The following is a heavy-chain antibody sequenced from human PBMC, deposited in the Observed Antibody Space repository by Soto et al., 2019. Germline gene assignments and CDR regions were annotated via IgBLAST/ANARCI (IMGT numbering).Heavy chain of an antibody. Sequence: SETLSLTCTVSGGSIRTYYWSWIRQPPGKGLEWIGYIYYSGSTYYNPSLESRLTMSVDTSKNQSSLKLDSVTAADTAVYYCAREGGAVYDYAWQSYRPTACFDYWGQGTLVTVSS. CDR1: GGSIRTYY. V-gene: IGHV4-59*06. J-gene: IGHJ4*02. CDR2: IYYSGST. CDR3: AREGGAVYDYAWQSYRPTACFDY. D-gene: IGHD3-16*02.